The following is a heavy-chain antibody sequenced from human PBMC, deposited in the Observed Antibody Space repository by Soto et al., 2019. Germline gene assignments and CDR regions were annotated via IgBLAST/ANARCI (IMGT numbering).Heavy chain of an antibody. J-gene: IGHJ3*02. D-gene: IGHD3-10*01. CDR3: ANPSGYYFGLGSHDEASDM. Sequence: QVQLVESGGGVVQPGRSLRLSCAASGFMFSGFGMHWVRQAPGKGLQWVAGISKVGSKKYYADSMKGRFTISRDNSKKTLYLQMNSLRAEDTAVYYCANPSGYYFGLGSHDEASDMWGQGTGVTVFS. CDR2: ISKVGSKK. V-gene: IGHV3-30*18. CDR1: GFMFSGFG.